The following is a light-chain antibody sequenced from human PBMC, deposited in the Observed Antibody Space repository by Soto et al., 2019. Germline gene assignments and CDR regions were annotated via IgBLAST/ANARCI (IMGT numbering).Light chain of an antibody. Sequence: QAVVTQPPSVSGAPGQRVTISCTGSSSNIGAGYDVHWYQQLPGAAPKLLIYRNTNRPSGVTDRFSGSKSGTSASLALTGLQAEDEADYYCQSYDTSLRTSVFGGGTKLTVL. J-gene: IGLJ2*01. V-gene: IGLV1-40*01. CDR3: QSYDTSLRTSV. CDR1: SSNIGAGYD. CDR2: RNT.